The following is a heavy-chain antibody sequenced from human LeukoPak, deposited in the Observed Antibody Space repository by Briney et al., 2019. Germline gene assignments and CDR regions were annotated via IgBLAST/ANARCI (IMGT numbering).Heavy chain of an antibody. J-gene: IGHJ4*02. Sequence: GRSLRLSCAASGFSFSSSAMSWVRQAPGKGLEWVSAISGKGGSTYYADSVKGRFTISIDNSKNTLYLQMNSLIAEDTAVYYCAKDDAWDPWEGIMGNDDWGQGTLVTVSS. CDR1: GFSFSSSA. CDR2: ISGKGGST. V-gene: IGHV3-23*01. D-gene: IGHD1-26*01. CDR3: AKDDAWDPWEGIMGNDD.